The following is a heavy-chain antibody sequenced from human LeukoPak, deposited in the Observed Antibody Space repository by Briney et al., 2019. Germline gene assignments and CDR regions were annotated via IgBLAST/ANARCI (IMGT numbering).Heavy chain of an antibody. CDR1: GSTLSKIS. D-gene: IGHD3-9*01. V-gene: IGHV1-24*01. CDR2: VGHEDGTT. CDR3: ATGAIVYDY. Sequence: ASVRVSCKVSGSTLSKISVDWVRPAPGKGLEWMGSVGHEDGTTIHAQKFQGRFNMTVDTATDTAYMEMSSLMSEDAAIYYCATGAIVYDYWGQGTLVTVSS. J-gene: IGHJ4*02.